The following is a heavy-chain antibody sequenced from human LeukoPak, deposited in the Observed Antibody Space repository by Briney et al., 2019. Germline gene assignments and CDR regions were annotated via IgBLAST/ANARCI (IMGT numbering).Heavy chain of an antibody. D-gene: IGHD2-21*02. Sequence: GGSLRLSCAASGFTFSSYGMHWVRQAPGKGLEWVAVISYDGSNKYYADSVKGRFTISRDNSKNTLYLQMNSLRAEDTAVYYCAKESPVVTLHYWGQGTLVTVSS. V-gene: IGHV3-30*18. CDR3: AKESPVVTLHY. CDR1: GFTFSSYG. J-gene: IGHJ4*02. CDR2: ISYDGSNK.